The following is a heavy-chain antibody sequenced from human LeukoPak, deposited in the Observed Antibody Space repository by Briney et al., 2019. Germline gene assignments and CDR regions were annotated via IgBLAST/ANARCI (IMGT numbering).Heavy chain of an antibody. Sequence: GGSLRLSCAASGFTFSSYAMSWVRQAPGKGLEWVAFIRYDGTNKNCADSVKGRFTISRDNSKNTLYLQMNSLRAEDTALYYCAAITFGGVIVSLWGHGTLVTVSS. CDR3: AAITFGGVIVSL. J-gene: IGHJ4*01. CDR1: GFTFSSYA. D-gene: IGHD3-16*02. CDR2: IRYDGTNK. V-gene: IGHV3-30*02.